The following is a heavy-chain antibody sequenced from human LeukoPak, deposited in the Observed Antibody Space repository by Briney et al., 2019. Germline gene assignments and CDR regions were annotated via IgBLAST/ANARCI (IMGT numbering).Heavy chain of an antibody. Sequence: ASVKVSCKASGYTFTSYDINWVRQATGQGLEWMGWMNPNSGNTGYAQKFQGRVTMTRNTSISTAYMELSSLRSEDTAVYYCASSGRGIPSFDPWGQGTLVTVSS. CDR3: ASSGRGIPSFDP. D-gene: IGHD3-10*01. J-gene: IGHJ5*02. CDR1: GYTFTSYD. V-gene: IGHV1-8*01. CDR2: MNPNSGNT.